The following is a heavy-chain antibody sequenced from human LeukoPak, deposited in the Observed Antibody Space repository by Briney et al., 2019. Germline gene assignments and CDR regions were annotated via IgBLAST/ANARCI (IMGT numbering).Heavy chain of an antibody. Sequence: ASVKVSCKVSGYTLTELSMHWVRQAPGKGLEWMGGFDPEDGETIYAQKFQGRVTMTEDTSTDTACMELSSLTSEDTAVYYCPAPPDYGDSGLDYWGQGTLVTVSS. CDR1: GYTLTELS. D-gene: IGHD4-17*01. CDR2: FDPEDGET. CDR3: PAPPDYGDSGLDY. J-gene: IGHJ4*02. V-gene: IGHV1-24*01.